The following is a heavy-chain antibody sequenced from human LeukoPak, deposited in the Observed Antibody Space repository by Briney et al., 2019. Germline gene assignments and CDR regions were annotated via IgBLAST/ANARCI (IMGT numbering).Heavy chain of an antibody. Sequence: GGSLRLSCAASGFPFSTYSMNWVRQAPGKGLEWVSVISSSNSYIYYADSVKGRFTISGDNAKNALYLQMNSLRAEDTAVYYCASEAYFDFRDAFHIWGQGTLVTVSS. CDR3: ASEAYFDFRDAFHI. CDR1: GFPFSTYS. CDR2: ISSSNSYI. V-gene: IGHV3-21*01. J-gene: IGHJ3*02. D-gene: IGHD3-3*01.